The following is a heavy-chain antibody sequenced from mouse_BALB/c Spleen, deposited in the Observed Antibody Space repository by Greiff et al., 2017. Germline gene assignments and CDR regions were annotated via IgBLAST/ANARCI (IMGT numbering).Heavy chain of an antibody. Sequence: DVMLVESGGGLVQPGGSRKLSCAASGFTFSSFGMHWVRQAPEKGLEWVAYISSGSSTIYYADTVKGRFTISRDNPKNTLFLQMTSLRSEDTAMYYCARELLRGYAMDYWGQGTSVTVSS. CDR1: GFTFSSFG. CDR2: ISSGSSTI. D-gene: IGHD2-12*01. J-gene: IGHJ4*01. V-gene: IGHV5-17*02. CDR3: ARELLRGYAMDY.